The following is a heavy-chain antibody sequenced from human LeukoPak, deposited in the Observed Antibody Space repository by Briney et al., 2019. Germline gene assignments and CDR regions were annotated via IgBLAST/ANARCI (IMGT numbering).Heavy chain of an antibody. CDR1: GFALSSNW. J-gene: IGHJ4*02. Sequence: PGGSLRLSCGASGFALSSNWMTWVRQAPGRRLEWVASIKQDGSVKYYVDSVKGRFTISRDNARNSLSLQMNSLGVEDTAVYFCARWGQTSGYYYVDNWGQGTLVTVSS. D-gene: IGHD5-12*01. CDR3: ARWGQTSGYYYVDN. CDR2: IKQDGSVK. V-gene: IGHV3-7*01.